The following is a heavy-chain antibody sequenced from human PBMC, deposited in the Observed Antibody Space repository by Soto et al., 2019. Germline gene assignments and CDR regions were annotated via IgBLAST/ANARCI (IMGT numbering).Heavy chain of an antibody. CDR3: ASVVVPAAAGGWFDP. CDR1: GGTFSSYA. Sequence: SVKVSCKASGGTFSSYAISWVRQAPGQGLEWMGGIIPIFGTANYAQKFQGRVTITAGESTSTAYMELSSLRSEDTAVYYCASVVVPAAAGGWFDPWGQGTLVTVSS. J-gene: IGHJ5*02. D-gene: IGHD2-2*01. V-gene: IGHV1-69*13. CDR2: IIPIFGTA.